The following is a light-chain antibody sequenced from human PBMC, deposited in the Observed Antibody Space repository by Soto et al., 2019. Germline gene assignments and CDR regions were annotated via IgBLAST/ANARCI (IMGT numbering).Light chain of an antibody. CDR1: QSVSSSY. J-gene: IGKJ2*01. CDR2: DAS. Sequence: EIVLTQSPATLSLSPGERATLSCGASQSVSSSYLAWYQQNPLLAPRLLIYDASSRAARIPDRCSGSGSGTDFTLTISRLEPEDVAVYYCQQYGSSPYTFGQGTKLEIK. V-gene: IGKV3D-20*01. CDR3: QQYGSSPYT.